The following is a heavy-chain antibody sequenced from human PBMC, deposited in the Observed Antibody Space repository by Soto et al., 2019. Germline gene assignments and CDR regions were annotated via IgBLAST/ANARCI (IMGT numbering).Heavy chain of an antibody. CDR2: ISSSSSYI. Sequence: GGSLRLSCAASGFTFSSYSMNWVRQAPGKGLEWVSSISSSSSYIYYADSVKGRFTISRDNAKNSLYLQMNSLRAEDTAVYYCARDRRFPDAFDIWGQGTMVTVSS. D-gene: IGHD3-16*01. J-gene: IGHJ3*02. CDR1: GFTFSSYS. CDR3: ARDRRFPDAFDI. V-gene: IGHV3-21*01.